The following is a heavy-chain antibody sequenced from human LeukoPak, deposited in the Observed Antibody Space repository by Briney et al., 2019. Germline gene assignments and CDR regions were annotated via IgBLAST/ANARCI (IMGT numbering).Heavy chain of an antibody. J-gene: IGHJ5*02. Sequence: GGSLRLSCAASGFTFSSYSMNWVRQAPGKGLEWVSSISSSSSYIYYADSVKGLFTISRDNAKNSLYLQMNSLRAEDTAVYYCARRIAAAGNNWFDPWGQGTLVTVSS. CDR1: GFTFSSYS. CDR2: ISSSSSYI. V-gene: IGHV3-21*01. CDR3: ARRIAAAGNNWFDP. D-gene: IGHD6-13*01.